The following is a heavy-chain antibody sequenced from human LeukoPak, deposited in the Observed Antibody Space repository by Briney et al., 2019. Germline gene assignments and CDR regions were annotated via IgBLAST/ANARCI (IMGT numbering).Heavy chain of an antibody. J-gene: IGHJ4*02. Sequence: PSETLSLTCTVSGGSISSYYWSWIRQPPGKGLEWIGYIYYSGSTNYNPSLKSRVTISVDTSKNQFSLKLSSVTAADTAVYYCARSRSYYYDSSGYYEFDYWGQGTLVTVSS. CDR3: ARSRSYYYDSSGYYEFDY. CDR1: GGSISSYY. D-gene: IGHD3-22*01. CDR2: IYYSGST. V-gene: IGHV4-59*01.